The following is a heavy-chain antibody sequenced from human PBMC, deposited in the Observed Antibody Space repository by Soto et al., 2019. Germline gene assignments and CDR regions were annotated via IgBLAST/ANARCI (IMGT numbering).Heavy chain of an antibody. CDR2: MNPNSGNT. V-gene: IGHV1-8*01. D-gene: IGHD6-13*01. CDR1: GYTFTSYD. CDR3: AGSEYSSRNIDY. Sequence: QVQLVQSGAEVQKPGASVKVSCKASGYTFTSYDINWVRQATGQGLEWMGWMNPNSGNTGYAQKFQGRVTMTRNTSISTAYMELSSLRSEDTAVYYCAGSEYSSRNIDYWGQGTLVTVSS. J-gene: IGHJ4*02.